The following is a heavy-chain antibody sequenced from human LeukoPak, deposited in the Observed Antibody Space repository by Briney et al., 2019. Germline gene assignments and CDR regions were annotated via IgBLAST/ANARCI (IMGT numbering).Heavy chain of an antibody. CDR1: GYNFTTYW. D-gene: IGHD3-22*01. CDR3: ARHWKGYYYDSSGYLGSDY. CDR2: IYPGDSDT. Sequence: GESLKISCKGSGYNFTTYWIGWVRQMPGKGLEWMGIIYPGDSDTRYSPSFQGQVTISADKSISTAYLQWSSLKASDTAMYYCARHWKGYYYDSSGYLGSDYWGQGTLVTVSS. V-gene: IGHV5-51*01. J-gene: IGHJ4*02.